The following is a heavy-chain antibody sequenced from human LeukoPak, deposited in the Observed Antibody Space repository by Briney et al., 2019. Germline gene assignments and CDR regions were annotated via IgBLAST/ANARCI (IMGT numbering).Heavy chain of an antibody. CDR1: GYIFNTYD. J-gene: IGHJ4*02. Sequence: GGSLRLSCAASGYIFNTYDMHWVRHTTEKGLEWVSATDSAGNTYYPGSVKGRFTISRENAKNSLYLQMNSLRAGDTAVYYCVREGPGSGWTYFDYWGQGTLVTVSS. D-gene: IGHD6-19*01. CDR2: TDSAGNT. CDR3: VREGPGSGWTYFDY. V-gene: IGHV3-13*04.